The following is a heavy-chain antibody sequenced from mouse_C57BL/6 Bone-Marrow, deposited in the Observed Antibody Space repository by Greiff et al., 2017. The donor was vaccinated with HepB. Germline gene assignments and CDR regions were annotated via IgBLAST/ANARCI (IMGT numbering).Heavy chain of an antibody. V-gene: IGHV6-3*01. Sequence: DVQLQESGGGLVQPGGSMKLSCVASGFTFSNYWMNWVRQSPEKGLEWVAQIRLKSDNYATHYAESVKGRFTISRDDSKSSVYLQMNNLRAEDTGIYYCTMWLLFYYAMDYWGQGTSVTVSS. CDR1: GFTFSNYW. D-gene: IGHD2-3*01. CDR3: TMWLLFYYAMDY. J-gene: IGHJ4*01. CDR2: IRLKSDNYAT.